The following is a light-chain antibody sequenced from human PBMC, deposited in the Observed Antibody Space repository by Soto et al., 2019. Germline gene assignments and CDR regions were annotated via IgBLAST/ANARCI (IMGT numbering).Light chain of an antibody. CDR2: GAS. CDR1: KSVSSNS. CDR3: QQYEPSPRA. J-gene: IGKJ1*01. V-gene: IGKV3-20*01. Sequence: EIVLTQSPGTLSLSPGERATLSCRASKSVSSNSLAWYQQRPAQAPRLLIYGASSRATGIPDRFSGSGSGTDFTLTISRLEPEDFAVYYCQQYEPSPRAFGQGTKVEIK.